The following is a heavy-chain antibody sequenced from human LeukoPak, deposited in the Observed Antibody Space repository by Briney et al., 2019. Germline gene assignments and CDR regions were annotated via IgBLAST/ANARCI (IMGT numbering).Heavy chain of an antibody. Sequence: GGSLRLSCTVSGFTVSSNSMSWVRQAPGKGLEWVSAISGSDGSTYYADSVKGRFTISRDNSKNTLYLQMNSLRAEDTAVYYCAKVGRGNRDYWGQGTLVTVSS. V-gene: IGHV3-23*01. CDR2: ISGSDGST. CDR1: GFTVSSNS. D-gene: IGHD4-23*01. CDR3: AKVGRGNRDY. J-gene: IGHJ4*02.